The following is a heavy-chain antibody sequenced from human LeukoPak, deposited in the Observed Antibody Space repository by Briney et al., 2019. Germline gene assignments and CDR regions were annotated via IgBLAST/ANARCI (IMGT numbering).Heavy chain of an antibody. J-gene: IGHJ3*01. CDR3: AHKLSGSGLNAFDV. D-gene: IGHD3-10*01. V-gene: IGHV2-5*02. CDR2: IFWVDDK. Sequence: KASGPTLVKPTQTLTLTCTFSGFSLKTNLMGVGWIRQPPGGALEWLALIFWVDDKRYSPSLKTSLTITKDTSRNQVVLIMTNMGPVDTATYYCAHKLSGSGLNAFDVWGQGTMVTVSS. CDR1: GFSLKTNLMG.